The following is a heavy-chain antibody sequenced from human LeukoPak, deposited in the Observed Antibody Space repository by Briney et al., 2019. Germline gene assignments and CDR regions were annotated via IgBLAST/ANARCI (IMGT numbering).Heavy chain of an antibody. V-gene: IGHV3-23*01. CDR3: AKFVGSGWYNFDY. CDR2: ISGSDGST. Sequence: GGSLRLSCAASGFTFSSYAMSWVRQAPGKGLEWFSAISGSDGSTYYADSVKGRFTISRDNSKSTLYLQMNSLRVEDTAVYYCAKFVGSGWYNFDYWGQGTLVTVPS. D-gene: IGHD6-19*01. CDR1: GFTFSSYA. J-gene: IGHJ4*02.